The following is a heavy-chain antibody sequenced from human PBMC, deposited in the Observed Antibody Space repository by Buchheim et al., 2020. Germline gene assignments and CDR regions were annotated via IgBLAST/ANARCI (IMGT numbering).Heavy chain of an antibody. CDR2: ISYDGSNK. D-gene: IGHD6-19*01. Sequence: QVQLVESGGGVVQPGRSLRLSCAASGFNFSGYAIHWVRQAPGEGLEWVAVISYDGSNKYYADFVKGRFSISRDNSKSTLYLQMNRLRIEDTAVYYCARGSKAVAGTDYWGQGTL. CDR1: GFNFSGYA. J-gene: IGHJ4*02. V-gene: IGHV3-30-3*01. CDR3: ARGSKAVAGTDY.